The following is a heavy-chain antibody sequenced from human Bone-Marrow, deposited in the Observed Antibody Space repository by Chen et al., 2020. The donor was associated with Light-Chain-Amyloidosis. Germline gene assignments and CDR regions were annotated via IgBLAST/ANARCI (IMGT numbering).Heavy chain of an antibody. CDR2: LFSGGIP. CDR3: ARDYALTIGL. CDR1: GGSITSYY. Sequence: QMQLQESGPRLVKSSGTLSLTCTVSGGSITSYYWSWIRQPAGKGLEWIGRLFSGGIPSLNPSLEGRIAVSVDPSTNSFSLNLTSLSVADTAVYYCARDYALTIGLWGQGISVVVSS. V-gene: IGHV4-4*07. D-gene: IGHD4-17*01. J-gene: IGHJ6*02.